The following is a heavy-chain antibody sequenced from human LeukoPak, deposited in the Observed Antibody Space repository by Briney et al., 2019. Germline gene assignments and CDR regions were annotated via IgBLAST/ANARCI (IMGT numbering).Heavy chain of an antibody. CDR1: GYAFSRYI. D-gene: IGHD4-17*01. J-gene: IGHJ4*02. V-gene: IGHV3-21*01. CDR2: ISYSGPHM. Sequence: GSLRLSCTASGYAFSRYIKNWVRQAPVKGLEWVSSISYSGPHMFYADSVRGRFTISRDNAENSLFLQMNSLRAEDTAVYFCASNDYRDEGIDSWGQGTLVTVSS. CDR3: ASNDYRDEGIDS.